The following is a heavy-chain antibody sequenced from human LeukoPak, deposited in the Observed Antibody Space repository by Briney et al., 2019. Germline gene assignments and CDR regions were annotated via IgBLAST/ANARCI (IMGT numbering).Heavy chain of an antibody. D-gene: IGHD6-19*01. CDR2: ISAYNGNT. Sequence: EAPVKVSCKASGYTFTSYGISWVRQAPGQGLEWMGWISAYNGNTNYAQKLQGRVTMTTDTSTSTAYMELRSLRSDDTAVYYCARAGYSSGWYPTKAFDYWGQGTLVTVSS. J-gene: IGHJ4*02. CDR3: ARAGYSSGWYPTKAFDY. V-gene: IGHV1-18*04. CDR1: GYTFTSYG.